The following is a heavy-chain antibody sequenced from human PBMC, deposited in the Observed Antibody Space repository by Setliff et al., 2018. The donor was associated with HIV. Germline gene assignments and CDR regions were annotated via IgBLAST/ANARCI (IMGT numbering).Heavy chain of an antibody. Sequence: PSETLSLTCTVSGGSITSSYWSWIRQPAGKGLEWIGRIYTSGSTNYNPSLKSRVTMSIDTSKKQFSLKLASVTAADTAVYYCARSLTKQLVLGTSREYYFDSWGLGALVTVSS. CDR2: IYTSGST. CDR3: ARSLTKQLVLGTSREYYFDS. D-gene: IGHD6-13*01. CDR1: GGSITSSY. V-gene: IGHV4-4*07. J-gene: IGHJ4*02.